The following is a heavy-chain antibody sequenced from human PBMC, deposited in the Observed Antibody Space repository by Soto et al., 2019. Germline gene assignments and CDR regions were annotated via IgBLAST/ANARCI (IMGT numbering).Heavy chain of an antibody. Sequence: QVQLVQSGAEVKKPGSSVKVSCKASGGTFSSYAISWVRQAPGQGLEWMGGIIPIFGTANYAQKFQGRVTITADESTSTAYLELSSLRSDDTAVYYCARGEGVYAVTPKNGMDVWGHGPTVTVS. V-gene: IGHV1-69*01. CDR3: ARGEGVYAVTPKNGMDV. CDR2: IIPIFGTA. D-gene: IGHD4-17*01. J-gene: IGHJ6*02. CDR1: GGTFSSYA.